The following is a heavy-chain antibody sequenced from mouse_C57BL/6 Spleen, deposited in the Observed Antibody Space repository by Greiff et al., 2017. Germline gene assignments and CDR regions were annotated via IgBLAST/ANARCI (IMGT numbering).Heavy chain of an antibody. CDR2: IYPGDGDT. CDR3: AYSNYGWFAY. Sequence: QVQLQQSGPELVKPGASVKISCKASGYAFSSSWMNWVKQRPGTGLEWIGRIYPGDGDTNYNGKFKGKATLTADKSSSTAYMQLSSLTAEDSAVYFCAYSNYGWFAYWGQGTLVTVSA. V-gene: IGHV1-82*01. CDR1: GYAFSSSW. D-gene: IGHD2-5*01. J-gene: IGHJ3*01.